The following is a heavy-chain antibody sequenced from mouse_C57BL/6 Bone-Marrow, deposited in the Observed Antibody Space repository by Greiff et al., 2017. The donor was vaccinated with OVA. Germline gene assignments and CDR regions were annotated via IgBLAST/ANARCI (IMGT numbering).Heavy chain of an antibody. CDR2: IDPSDSYT. CDR1: GYTFTSYW. V-gene: IGHV1-69*01. J-gene: IGHJ3*01. Sequence: QVQLQQPGAELVMPGASVKLSCKASGYTFTSYWMHWVKQRPGHGLEWIGEIDPSDSYTNYNQKFKGKSTLTVDKSSSTAYMQLSSLTSEDSAVYYCARDSSGYPAWFAYWGQGTLVTVSA. CDR3: ARDSSGYPAWFAY. D-gene: IGHD3-2*02.